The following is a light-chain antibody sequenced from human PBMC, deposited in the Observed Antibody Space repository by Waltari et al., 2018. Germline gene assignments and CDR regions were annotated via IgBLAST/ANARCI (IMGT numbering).Light chain of an antibody. V-gene: IGKV4-1*01. CDR1: PSVFYNSNNRHY. CDR3: QQYFSFPLT. CDR2: WAS. J-gene: IGKJ4*01. Sequence: DIVLTQSPDSLAVSPGERATINCKSSPSVFYNSNNRHYLAWYQQKPGQPPKLLFYWASDRHSVVPARFSASGSGTDFTLTISTLQPEDVALYSCQQYFSFPLTFGGGTKVEIK.